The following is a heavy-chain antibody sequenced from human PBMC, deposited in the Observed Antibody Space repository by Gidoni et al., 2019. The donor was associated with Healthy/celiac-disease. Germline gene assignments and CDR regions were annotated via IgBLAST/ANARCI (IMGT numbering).Heavy chain of an antibody. D-gene: IGHD3-10*01. J-gene: IGHJ3*02. V-gene: IGHV1-2*04. Sequence: QVQLVQSGAEVKKPGASVTVSCKASGYSFTGYYMYCGRQAPGQGLEWMGWINPTSGGTKNAQKFQGWFTMTRDTSISTAYMELSRLRSDDTAVYYCARDRHLLWFGELDTTLDAFDIWGQGTMVTVSS. CDR3: ARDRHLLWFGELDTTLDAFDI. CDR2: INPTSGGT. CDR1: GYSFTGYY.